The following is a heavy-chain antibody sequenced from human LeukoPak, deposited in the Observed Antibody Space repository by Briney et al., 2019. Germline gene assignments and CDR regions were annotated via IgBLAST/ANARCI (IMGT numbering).Heavy chain of an antibody. V-gene: IGHV3-23*01. D-gene: IGHD6-13*01. CDR1: GFTFSSYA. CDR2: ISGSGGST. CDR3: ATSLSSSWRHDAFDI. Sequence: GGSLRLSCAASGFTFSSYAMSWVRQAPGKGLEWVSAISGSGGSTYYADSVKGRFTISSDNSENTLYLQMNSLRAEDTAVYYCATSLSSSWRHDAFDIWGQGTMVTVSS. J-gene: IGHJ3*02.